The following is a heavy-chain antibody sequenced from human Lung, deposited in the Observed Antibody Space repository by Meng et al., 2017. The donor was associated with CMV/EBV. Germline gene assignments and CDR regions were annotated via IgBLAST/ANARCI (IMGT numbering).Heavy chain of an antibody. D-gene: IGHD2-2*01. CDR2: IRSKTNSFAT. CDR1: GLTFSGYT. V-gene: IGHV3-73*01. CDR3: TLFVVPAVQLDY. Sequence: ASGLTFSGYTIHWVSKASGKGLEWIGHIRSKTNSFATAYGASVEDRFTISRDDSKNMAYLQMNSLKTEDTAVYYCTLFVVPAVQLDYWGQGTLVTVS. J-gene: IGHJ4*02.